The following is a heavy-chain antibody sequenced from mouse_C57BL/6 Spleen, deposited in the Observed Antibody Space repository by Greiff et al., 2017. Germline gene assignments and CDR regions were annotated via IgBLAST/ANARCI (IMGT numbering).Heavy chain of an antibody. D-gene: IGHD2-4*01. V-gene: IGHV1-54*01. CDR1: GYAFTHYL. CDR2: INPGSGGP. Sequence: QVQLQQSGAELVRPGTSVKVSCKASGYAFTHYLIEWVKQRPGQGLEWIGVINPGSGGPTYNEKFKGKATLTADKSSSTAYMQLSSLTSEDSAVYFCARYYDYDRYYAMDYWGQGTSVTVSS. J-gene: IGHJ4*01. CDR3: ARYYDYDRYYAMDY.